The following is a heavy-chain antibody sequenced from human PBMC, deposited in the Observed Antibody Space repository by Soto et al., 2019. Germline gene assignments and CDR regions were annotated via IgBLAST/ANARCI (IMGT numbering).Heavy chain of an antibody. CDR2: IYYSGST. CDR3: ASYHGSESFYYNGIDY. Sequence: NPSETLSLTCTVSGDSISSSNYYWGWIRQPPGKGLEWIGSIYYSGSTYYNPSLKSRVTISVDTSKNQFSLKLNSVTAAETAVYYCASYHGSESFYYNGIDYWGQGTLVTVSS. J-gene: IGHJ4*02. V-gene: IGHV4-39*01. D-gene: IGHD3-10*01. CDR1: GDSISSSNYY.